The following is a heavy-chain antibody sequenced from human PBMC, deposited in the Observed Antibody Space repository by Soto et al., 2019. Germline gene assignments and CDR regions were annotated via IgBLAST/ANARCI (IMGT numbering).Heavy chain of an antibody. J-gene: IGHJ4*02. D-gene: IGHD1-26*01. Sequence: EVQLLESGGGLVQPGGSLRLSCAASGFTFSSYAMSWVRQAPGKGLEWVSAISGSGGSTYYADSVKGRFTISRDNSKNTLYLQMNSLRAEDTAVYYCAKARFPGSTTQNVGAVDYWGQGTLVTVSS. CDR3: AKARFPGSTTQNVGAVDY. CDR2: ISGSGGST. CDR1: GFTFSSYA. V-gene: IGHV3-23*01.